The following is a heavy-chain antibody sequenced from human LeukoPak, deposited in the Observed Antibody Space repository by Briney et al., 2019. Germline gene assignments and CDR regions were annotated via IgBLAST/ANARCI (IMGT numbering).Heavy chain of an antibody. CDR1: GFTFSSYA. Sequence: GGSLRLSCAASGFTFSSYAMSWVRQAPGKGLEWVSNINRSGGSTYYADSVKGRFTISRDNSKNTLYLQMNSLRAEDTAVYYCVKEGSQTPYYEFWSGYYTDYYFDYWGQGTLVTVSS. J-gene: IGHJ4*02. CDR3: VKEGSQTPYYEFWSGYYTDYYFDY. D-gene: IGHD3-3*01. V-gene: IGHV3-23*01. CDR2: INRSGGST.